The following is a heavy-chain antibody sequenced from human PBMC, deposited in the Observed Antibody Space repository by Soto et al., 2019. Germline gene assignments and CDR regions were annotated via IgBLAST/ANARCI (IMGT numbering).Heavy chain of an antibody. J-gene: IGHJ4*02. Sequence: GGSLRLSCAASGFSFSTYGMHWVRQAPGKGLEWVAVIWYDENYKFYGDSVKGRFTVSRDNSQNTLFLQMNSLSAEDTAVYFCARQGRDSGDSSDYFDYWGQGTLVTVSS. CDR1: GFSFSTYG. V-gene: IGHV3-33*01. CDR2: IWYDENYK. CDR3: ARQGRDSGDSSDYFDY. D-gene: IGHD4-17*01.